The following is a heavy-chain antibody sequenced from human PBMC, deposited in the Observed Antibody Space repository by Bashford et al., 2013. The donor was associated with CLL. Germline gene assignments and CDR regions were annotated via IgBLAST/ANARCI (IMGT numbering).Heavy chain of an antibody. J-gene: IGHJ5*02. CDR2: IYNSGGT. V-gene: IGHV4-4*07. D-gene: IGHD3-10*01. CDR1: GGSISNYF. Sequence: SETLSLTCTVSGGSISNYFWSWLRQPAGKSLEWIGRIYNSGGTEYNPSLKSRVTISRDTSKNQLSLNLRSVTASDTAVYYCARHRSNRDLVPTPWGRGTLVTVSS. CDR3: ARHRSNRDLVPTP.